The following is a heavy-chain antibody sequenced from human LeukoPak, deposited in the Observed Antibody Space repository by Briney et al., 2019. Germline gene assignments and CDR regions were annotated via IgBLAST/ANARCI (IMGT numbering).Heavy chain of an antibody. CDR2: ISAYNGNT. CDR1: GYTFTSYG. V-gene: IGHV1-18*01. Sequence: ASVKVSCKASGYTFTSYGISWVRQAPGQGLEWMGWISAYNGNTNYAQKLQGRVTMTTDTSTSTAYMELRSLRSDDTAVYYCARDSRSRTTIFGVVNTNDYWGQGTLVTVSS. J-gene: IGHJ4*02. D-gene: IGHD3-3*01. CDR3: ARDSRSRTTIFGVVNTNDY.